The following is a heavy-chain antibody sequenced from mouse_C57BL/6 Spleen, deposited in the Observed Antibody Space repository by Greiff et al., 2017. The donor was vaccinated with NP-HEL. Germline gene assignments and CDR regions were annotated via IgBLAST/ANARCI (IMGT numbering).Heavy chain of an antibody. CDR1: GYTFTDYY. CDR3: ARSAYGSSYGY. D-gene: IGHD1-1*01. CDR2: INPNNGGT. J-gene: IGHJ2*01. V-gene: IGHV1-26*01. Sequence: EVQLQQSGPELVKPGASVKISCKASGYTFTDYYMNWVKQSHGKSLEWIGDINPNNGGTSYNQKFKGKATLTVDKSSSTAYMELRSLTSDDSAVYYCARSAYGSSYGYWGQGTTLTVSS.